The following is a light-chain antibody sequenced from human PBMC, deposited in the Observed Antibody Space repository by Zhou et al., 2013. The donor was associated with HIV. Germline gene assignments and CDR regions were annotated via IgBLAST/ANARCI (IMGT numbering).Light chain of an antibody. CDR3: QQYGSSPIT. J-gene: IGKJ5*01. Sequence: EIVLTQSPGTLSLSPGERATLSCRASQSVSSNYLAWYQQKPGQAPRLLIQGASSRAAGIPDRFSGSGSGTDFTLTISSLQPEDFAVYYCQQYGSSPITFGQGTRLEIK. CDR2: GAS. CDR1: QSVSSNY. V-gene: IGKV3-20*01.